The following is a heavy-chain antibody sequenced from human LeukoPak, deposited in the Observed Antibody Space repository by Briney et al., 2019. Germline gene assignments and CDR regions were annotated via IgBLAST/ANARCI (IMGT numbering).Heavy chain of an antibody. V-gene: IGHV1-18*01. Sequence: GASVKVSCKASGCTFTSYGIRWVRQAPGQGLEWMGWISAYNGNTNYAQKLQGRVTMTTDTSTSTAYMELRSLRSDDTAVYYCARGRGGGQWLANFDYWGQGTLVTVSS. J-gene: IGHJ4*02. CDR1: GCTFTSYG. D-gene: IGHD6-19*01. CDR2: ISAYNGNT. CDR3: ARGRGGGQWLANFDY.